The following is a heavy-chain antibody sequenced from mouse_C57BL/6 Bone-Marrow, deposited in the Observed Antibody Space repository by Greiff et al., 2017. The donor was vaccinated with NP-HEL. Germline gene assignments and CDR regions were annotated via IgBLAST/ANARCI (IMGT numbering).Heavy chain of an antibody. J-gene: IGHJ2*01. CDR1: GYTFTDYY. CDR2: INPNNGGT. V-gene: IGHV1-26*01. CDR3: ARERIGPDY. D-gene: IGHD2-14*01. Sequence: EVQLQQSGPELVKPGASVKISCKASGYTFTDYYMTWVKQSHGKSLEWIGDINPNNGGTSYNQKFKGKATLTVDKSSSTAYMELRSLTSEDSAVYYCARERIGPDYWGQGTTLTVSS.